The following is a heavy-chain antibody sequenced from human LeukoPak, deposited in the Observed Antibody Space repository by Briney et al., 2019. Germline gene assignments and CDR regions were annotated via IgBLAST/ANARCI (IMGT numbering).Heavy chain of an antibody. CDR1: GGSISSSNW. Sequence: SETLSLTCAVSGGSISSSNWWSWVRQPPGKGLEWIGYIYYSGSTNYNPSLKSRVTISVDTSKNQFSLKLSSVTAADTAVYYCARRIFGVPYDAFDIWGQGTMVTVSS. CDR3: ARRIFGVPYDAFDI. D-gene: IGHD3-3*01. CDR2: IYYSGST. V-gene: IGHV4-4*02. J-gene: IGHJ3*02.